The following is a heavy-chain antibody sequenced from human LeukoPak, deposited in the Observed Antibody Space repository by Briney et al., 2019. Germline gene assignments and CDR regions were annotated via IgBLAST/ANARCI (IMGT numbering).Heavy chain of an antibody. D-gene: IGHD6-13*01. J-gene: IGHJ6*03. CDR1: GGTFSSYA. CDR3: ARVVGLTGYSSNWYSGYYYYMDV. CDR2: IIPIFGTT. Sequence: ASVKVSCMTSGGTFSSYAITWVRQTPGQGLEWMGGIIPIFGTTNYAQKFQDRVTITADKSTSTAYMKLSSLRSEDTAVYYCARVVGLTGYSSNWYSGYYYYMDVWGKGTTVTVSS. V-gene: IGHV1-69*06.